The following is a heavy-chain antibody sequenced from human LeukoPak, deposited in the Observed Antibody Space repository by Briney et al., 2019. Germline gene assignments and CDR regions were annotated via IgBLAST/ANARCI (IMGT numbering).Heavy chain of an antibody. Sequence: PSETLSLTCTVSGVSVSGHYWSWIRQPPGKGLEWCVYVYYTGSTNYNPSLKSRVTISVDMSKNQFSLRLSSVTAADTAVYYCARDYYDSSGPLWYFDLWGRGTLVTVSS. D-gene: IGHD3-22*01. CDR3: ARDYYDSSGPLWYFDL. J-gene: IGHJ2*01. CDR1: GVSVSGHY. V-gene: IGHV4-59*02. CDR2: VYYTGST.